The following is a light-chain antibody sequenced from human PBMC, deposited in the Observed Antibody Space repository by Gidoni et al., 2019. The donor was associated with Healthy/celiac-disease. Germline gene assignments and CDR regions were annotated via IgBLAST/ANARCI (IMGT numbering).Light chain of an antibody. J-gene: IGLJ2*01. CDR3: NSRDSSGNREV. Sequence: SSELTQDPAVSVALGQTVRITCQGDSLRSYYASWYQQKPGQAPVLVIYGKTNRPSGIPDRFSGSSSGNTASLTITGAQAEDEADYYCNSRDSSGNREVFGGGTKLTVL. V-gene: IGLV3-19*01. CDR1: SLRSYY. CDR2: GKT.